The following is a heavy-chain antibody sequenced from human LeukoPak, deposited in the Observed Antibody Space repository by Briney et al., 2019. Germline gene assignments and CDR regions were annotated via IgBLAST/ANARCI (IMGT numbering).Heavy chain of an antibody. CDR3: ARGGYIHPIYI. CDR1: GGSFSGYY. CDR2: IKQDGSEK. V-gene: IGHV3-7*04. Sequence: ETLSLTCAVYGGSFSGYYWSWVRQAPGKGLEWVANIKQDGSEKYYVDSVKGRFTISRDNAKKSLYMQMNSLRGEDTAVYYRARGGYIHPIYIWGQGTLVTVSS. D-gene: IGHD1-1*01. J-gene: IGHJ4*02.